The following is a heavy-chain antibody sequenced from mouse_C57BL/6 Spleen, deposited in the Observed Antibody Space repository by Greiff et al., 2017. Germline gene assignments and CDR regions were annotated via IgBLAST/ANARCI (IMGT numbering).Heavy chain of an antibody. CDR2: INPGSGGT. D-gene: IGHD2-4*01. Sequence: QVHVKQSGAELVRPGTSVKVSCKASGYAFTNYLIEWVKQRPGQGLEWIGVINPGSGGTNYNEKFKGKATLTADKSSSTAYMQLSSLTSEDSAVYFCARGRDDYGVGAMDYWGQGTSVTVSS. J-gene: IGHJ4*01. CDR1: GYAFTNYL. V-gene: IGHV1-54*01. CDR3: ARGRDDYGVGAMDY.